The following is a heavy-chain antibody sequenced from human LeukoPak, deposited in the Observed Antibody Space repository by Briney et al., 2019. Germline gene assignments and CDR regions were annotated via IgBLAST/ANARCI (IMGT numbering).Heavy chain of an antibody. Sequence: PGGSLRLSCAASGFTFSSYSMNWVRQAPGKGLEWVSYISSSSSTIYYADSVKGRFTISRDNSKNTLYLQMGSLRAEDMAVYYCARVGYCSSTSCYNYFDYWGQGTLVTVSS. CDR1: GFTFSSYS. J-gene: IGHJ4*02. V-gene: IGHV3-48*01. CDR2: ISSSSSTI. D-gene: IGHD2-2*02. CDR3: ARVGYCSSTSCYNYFDY.